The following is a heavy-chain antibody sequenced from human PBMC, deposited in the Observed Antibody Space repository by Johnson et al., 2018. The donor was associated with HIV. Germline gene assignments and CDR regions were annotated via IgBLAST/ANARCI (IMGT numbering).Heavy chain of an antibody. CDR2: ISYDGSNK. D-gene: IGHD6-25*01. J-gene: IGHJ3*02. CDR3: ARFGMGSSGDAFDI. Sequence: QVQLVESGGGVVQPGRSLRLSCAASGFTFSSYGMHWVRQAPGKGLEWVAVISYDGSNKYYADSVKGRFTISRDNSQNTLYLEMNDLRAEDTALYYCARFGMGSSGDAFDIWGQGTMVTASA. V-gene: IGHV3-30*03. CDR1: GFTFSSYG.